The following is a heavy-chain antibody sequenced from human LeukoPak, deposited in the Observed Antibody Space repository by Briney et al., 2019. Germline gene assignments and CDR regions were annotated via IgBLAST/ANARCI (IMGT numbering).Heavy chain of an antibody. D-gene: IGHD4-17*01. CDR2: IYHSGST. Sequence: SETLSLTCAVSGGSISSGGYSWSWIRQPPGKGLEWIGYIYHSGSTYYNPSLKSRVTISVDRSKNQFSLKLSSVTAADTAVYYCARDEDYGEYFDYWGQGTLVTVSS. CDR1: GGSISSGGYS. J-gene: IGHJ4*02. CDR3: ARDEDYGEYFDY. V-gene: IGHV4-30-2*01.